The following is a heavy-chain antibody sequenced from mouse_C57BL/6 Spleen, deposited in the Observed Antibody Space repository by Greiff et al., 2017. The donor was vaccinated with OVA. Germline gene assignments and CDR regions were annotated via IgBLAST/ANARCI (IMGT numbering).Heavy chain of an antibody. CDR3: ARSGDYDAWFAY. Sequence: VQLPQPGAELVKPGASVKLSCKASGYTFTSYWMPWVKQRPGQGLEWIGEIDPSDSYTNYNQKFKGKATLTVDTSSSTAYMQLSSLTSEDSAVYYCARSGDYDAWFAYWGQGTLVTVSA. CDR2: IDPSDSYT. D-gene: IGHD2-4*01. CDR1: GYTFTSYW. V-gene: IGHV1-50*01. J-gene: IGHJ3*01.